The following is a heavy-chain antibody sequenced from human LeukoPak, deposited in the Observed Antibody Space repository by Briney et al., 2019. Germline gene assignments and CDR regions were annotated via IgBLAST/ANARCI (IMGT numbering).Heavy chain of an antibody. J-gene: IGHJ3*02. CDR2: INPNSGGT. CDR1: GYSFIDDY. V-gene: IGHV1-2*02. CDR3: ARVRIAVAGTGAFDI. Sequence: ASVKVSCKASGYSFIDDYMHWVRQAPGQGLEWMGWINPNSGGTNYAQKFQGRVTMTRDTSISTAYMELSRLRSDDTAVYYCARVRIAVAGTGAFDIWGQGTMVTVSS. D-gene: IGHD6-19*01.